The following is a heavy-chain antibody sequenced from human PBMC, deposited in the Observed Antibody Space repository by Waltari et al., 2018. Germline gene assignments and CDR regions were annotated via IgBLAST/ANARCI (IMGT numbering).Heavy chain of an antibody. D-gene: IGHD3-16*01. CDR2: INHSGSN. Sequence: QVQLQQWGAGLLKPSETLSLTCAVYGGSFSGYYWSWIRQPPGKGLERIGEINHSGSNNYNASLKSRVSISVDTAKNKFSLKLSSVTAADTAVYYCARDLGLRKGGHYGMDVWGQGTTVTVSS. V-gene: IGHV4-34*01. J-gene: IGHJ6*02. CDR1: GGSFSGYY. CDR3: ARDLGLRKGGHYGMDV.